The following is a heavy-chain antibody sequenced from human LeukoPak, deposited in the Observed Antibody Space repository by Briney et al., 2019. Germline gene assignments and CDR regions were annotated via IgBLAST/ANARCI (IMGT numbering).Heavy chain of an antibody. CDR2: ISWNSGSI. CDR3: AKDISPRAGSWWD. V-gene: IGHV3-9*01. Sequence: PGGSLRLSCAASGFTFDDYAMHWVRQAPGKGLEWVSGISWNSGSIGYADSVKGRFTISRDNAKNSLYLQMNSLRAEDTALYYCAKDISPRAGSWWDWGQGTLVTVSS. CDR1: GFTFDDYA. J-gene: IGHJ4*02. D-gene: IGHD2-8*02.